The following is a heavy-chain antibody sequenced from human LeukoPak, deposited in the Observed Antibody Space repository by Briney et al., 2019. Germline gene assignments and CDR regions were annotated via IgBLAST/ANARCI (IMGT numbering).Heavy chain of an antibody. J-gene: IGHJ6*03. CDR3: ARAVVHSSSQGYYYYYMDV. Sequence: ASVKVSCKASGYTFTSYDINWVRQATGQGLEWMGWMNPNSGNTGYAQKFQGRVTITRNTSISTAYMELSSLRSEDTAVYYCARAVVHSSSQGYYYYYMDVWGKGTTVTVSS. D-gene: IGHD6-6*01. V-gene: IGHV1-8*03. CDR1: GYTFTSYD. CDR2: MNPNSGNT.